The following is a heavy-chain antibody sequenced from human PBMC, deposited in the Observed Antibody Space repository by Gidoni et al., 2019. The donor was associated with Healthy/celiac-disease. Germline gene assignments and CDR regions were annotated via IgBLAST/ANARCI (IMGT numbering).Heavy chain of an antibody. V-gene: IGHV5-51*01. Sequence: EVQLVQSGAEVKKPGESLKISCKGSGYSFTSYWIGWVRQMPGKGLEWMGIIYPGDSDTRYSPSFQGQVTISADKSISTAYLQWSSLKASDTAMYYCARLRFSRCSSTSCYRQGIHWFDPWGQGTLVTVSS. CDR2: IYPGDSDT. CDR1: GYSFTSYW. CDR3: ARLRFSRCSSTSCYRQGIHWFDP. J-gene: IGHJ5*02. D-gene: IGHD2-2*01.